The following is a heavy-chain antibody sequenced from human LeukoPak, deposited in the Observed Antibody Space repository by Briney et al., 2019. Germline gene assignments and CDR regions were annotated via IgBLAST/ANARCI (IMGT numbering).Heavy chain of an antibody. V-gene: IGHV4-39*07. CDR3: ARLHPNGPDEY. CDR1: GASIRSSAGYR. D-gene: IGHD2-8*01. J-gene: IGHJ4*02. CDR2: ISYDGRR. Sequence: PSEPLSLTCAVSGASIRSSAGYRWGWIRQPPGKGLEWIGQISYDGRREYNPSLRSRVTISLDTSKNQFSLKMTSVIAADAAVFYCARLHPNGPDEYWGRGTLVTVSS.